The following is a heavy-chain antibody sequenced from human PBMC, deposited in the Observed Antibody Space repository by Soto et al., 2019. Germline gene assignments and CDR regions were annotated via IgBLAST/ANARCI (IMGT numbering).Heavy chain of an antibody. CDR2: IYYSGST. CDR3: ARHHLAILAGYYNVPSGVFYYGMDV. J-gene: IGHJ6*04. CDR1: GVSISSSSFY. V-gene: IGHV4-39*01. D-gene: IGHD3-9*01. Sequence: PSGPLSLTCTASGVSISSSSFYWGWMGQPPGKGLEWIGSIYYSGSTYSNPSLRSRVTISVDASKNQFSPKLSSVTAADTAVYFCARHHLAILAGYYNVPSGVFYYGMDVWGKGTTVTVS.